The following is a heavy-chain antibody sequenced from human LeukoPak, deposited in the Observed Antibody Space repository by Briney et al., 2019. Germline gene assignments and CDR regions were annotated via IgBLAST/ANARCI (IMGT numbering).Heavy chain of an antibody. V-gene: IGHV3-21*04. CDR3: AKEPIGGGYFDY. J-gene: IGHJ4*02. CDR1: GFTSSSYS. CDR2: ISSSSSYI. D-gene: IGHD3-16*01. Sequence: GGSLRLSCAASGFTSSSYSMNWVRQAPGKGLEWVSSISSSSSYIYYADSVKGRFTISRDNAKNSLYLQMNSLRAEDTAVYYCAKEPIGGGYFDYWGQGTLVTVSS.